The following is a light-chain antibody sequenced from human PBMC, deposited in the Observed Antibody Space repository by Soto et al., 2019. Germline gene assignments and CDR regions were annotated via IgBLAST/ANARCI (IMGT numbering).Light chain of an antibody. CDR1: QTIIGY. Sequence: MTQSPSSLSASIGDSVTITCRASQTIIGYLNWYQQKPGKAPRLLINAASNLQSGVPSRFRGSGSETDFTLTITSLQPEDFATYYCQHYNSYSEAFGQGTKVDIK. CDR3: QHYNSYSEA. J-gene: IGKJ1*01. V-gene: IGKV1-39*01. CDR2: AAS.